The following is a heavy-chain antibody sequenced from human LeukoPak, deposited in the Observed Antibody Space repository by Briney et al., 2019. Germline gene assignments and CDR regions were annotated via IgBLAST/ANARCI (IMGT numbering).Heavy chain of an antibody. CDR3: AKDGSGWYLYYFDY. J-gene: IGHJ4*02. Sequence: GGSLRLSCAASGFTFSSYAMSWVRQAPGKGLEWVSAISGSGGSTYYADSVKGRFTISRDNSKNTLYLQMNSLRAEDTAIYYCAKDGSGWYLYYFDYWGQGTLVTVSS. V-gene: IGHV3-23*01. D-gene: IGHD6-19*01. CDR1: GFTFSSYA. CDR2: ISGSGGST.